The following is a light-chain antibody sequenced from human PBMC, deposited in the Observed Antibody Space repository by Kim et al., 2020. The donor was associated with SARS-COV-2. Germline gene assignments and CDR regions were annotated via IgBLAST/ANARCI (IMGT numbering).Light chain of an antibody. CDR3: QHRRNWPLT. V-gene: IGKV3-11*01. J-gene: IGKJ4*01. CDR1: QSVSSY. Sequence: LSPGERAALSCRASQSVSSYLAWYQQKPGQAPRLLIYEASNRATGIPARFSGSGSGTDFTLTISSLEPEDFAIYYCQHRRNWPLTFGGGTKVDIK. CDR2: EAS.